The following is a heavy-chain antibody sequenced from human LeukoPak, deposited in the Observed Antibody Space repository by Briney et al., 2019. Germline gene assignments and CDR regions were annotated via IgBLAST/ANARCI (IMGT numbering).Heavy chain of an antibody. CDR2: ISYDGSST. CDR3: ARRSAAKDAFDF. D-gene: IGHD6-25*01. Sequence: GGSLRLSCAASGFTFSNYWMHWVRQAPGKGLVWVSRISYDGSSTDYADSVKGRFTISRDNAKNTPYLQMNSLRAEDTAVYYCARRSAAKDAFDFWGQGTMVTVSS. V-gene: IGHV3-74*01. J-gene: IGHJ3*01. CDR1: GFTFSNYW.